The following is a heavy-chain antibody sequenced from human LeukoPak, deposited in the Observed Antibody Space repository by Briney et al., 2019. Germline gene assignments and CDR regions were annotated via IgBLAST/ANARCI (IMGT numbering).Heavy chain of an antibody. Sequence: SETLSLTCTVSGGSISSGYYYWSWIRQPAGEGLEWIGRIYTNGSTNYSPSLESRVTISMDTSRNQFSLRLTSVTAADTAVYYCVRGFDYWGQGTLVTVSS. CDR1: GGSISSGYYY. J-gene: IGHJ4*02. V-gene: IGHV4-61*02. CDR3: VRGFDY. CDR2: IYTNGST.